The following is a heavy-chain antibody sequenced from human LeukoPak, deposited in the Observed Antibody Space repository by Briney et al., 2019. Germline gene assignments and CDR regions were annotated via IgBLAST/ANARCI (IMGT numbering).Heavy chain of an antibody. CDR3: AGGRPENYGSGTYLTF. D-gene: IGHD3-10*01. J-gene: IGHJ4*02. CDR1: GFTFSSYE. Sequence: PGGSLRLSCVASGFTFSSYEMNWVRQAPGKGLECVAYISSSGGTIYYADSVKGRFTKSRDYAKASLYLQMDSLRAEDTAVYYCAGGRPENYGSGTYLTFWGQGTLVTVSS. CDR2: ISSSGGTI. V-gene: IGHV3-48*03.